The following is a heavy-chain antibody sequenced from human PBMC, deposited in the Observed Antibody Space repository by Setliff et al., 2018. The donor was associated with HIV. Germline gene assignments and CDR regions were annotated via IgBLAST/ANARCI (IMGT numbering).Heavy chain of an antibody. CDR1: GYTFKYYD. V-gene: IGHV1-18*01. D-gene: IGHD7-27*01. CDR2: IGVVTPDT. CDR3: ARTHPGDLLPED. Sequence: ASVKVSCKASGYTFKYYDMCWVRQAPGQGLEWLGWIGVVTPDTKYAEKFQGSLTLTTDTTTNTGYMELRNLRSDDTAVYYCARTHPGDLLPEDWGQGTLVTVSS. J-gene: IGHJ4*01.